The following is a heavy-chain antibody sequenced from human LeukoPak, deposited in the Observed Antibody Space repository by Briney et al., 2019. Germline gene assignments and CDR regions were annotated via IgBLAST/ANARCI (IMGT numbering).Heavy chain of an antibody. V-gene: IGHV4-34*01. CDR2: INHSGST. Sequence: SETLSLTCAVYGGSFSGYYWSWIRQPPGKGLEWIGEINHSGSTNYNPSLKSRVTISVDTSKNQFSLKLSSVTAADTAMYYCARAHSSGLRWFDPWGQGTLVTVSS. J-gene: IGHJ5*02. CDR1: GGSFSGYY. D-gene: IGHD6-19*01. CDR3: ARAHSSGLRWFDP.